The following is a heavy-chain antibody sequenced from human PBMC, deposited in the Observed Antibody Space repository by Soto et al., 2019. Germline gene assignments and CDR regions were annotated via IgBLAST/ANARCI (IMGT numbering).Heavy chain of an antibody. CDR1: GGSISSSSYY. CDR3: ARRTVNIRTFYSGLKTHCFDY. V-gene: IGHV4-39*01. D-gene: IGHD6-19*01. Sequence: SETLSLTCAVSGGSISSSSYYWGWIRQPPGKGLEWIGSIYYSGSTYYTPSLQSRVAISVDTSKNQFSLKLNSVTAADTAVYYCARRTVNIRTFYSGLKTHCFDYWGQGTLVTVSS. CDR2: IYYSGST. J-gene: IGHJ4*02.